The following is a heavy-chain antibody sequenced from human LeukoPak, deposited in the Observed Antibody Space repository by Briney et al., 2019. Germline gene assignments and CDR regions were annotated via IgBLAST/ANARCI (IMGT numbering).Heavy chain of an antibody. CDR2: IYYSGTT. Sequence: KSSETLSLTCTVSGGSISGNTYYWGWIRQPPGERLEWIGTIYYSGTTYYNPSLKSRVTISVDTSKNHFSLKLSSVTAADTAVYYCARLLPLGRPFDAFHIWGQGTMVTVSS. J-gene: IGHJ3*02. V-gene: IGHV4-39*01. CDR1: GGSISGNTYY. CDR3: ARLLPLGRPFDAFHI.